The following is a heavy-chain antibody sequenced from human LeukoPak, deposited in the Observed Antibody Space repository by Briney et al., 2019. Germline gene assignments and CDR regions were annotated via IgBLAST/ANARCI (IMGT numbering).Heavy chain of an antibody. CDR3: ARTVTHIGESDAFDI. J-gene: IGHJ3*02. Sequence: SETLSLTCTVSGGSISSGSYYWSWIRQPAGKGLEWIGRIYTSGSTNYNPSLKSRVTISVDTSKNQFSLKLSSVTAADTAVYYCARTVTHIGESDAFDIWGQGTMVTVSS. V-gene: IGHV4-61*02. D-gene: IGHD3-10*01. CDR2: IYTSGST. CDR1: GGSISSGSYY.